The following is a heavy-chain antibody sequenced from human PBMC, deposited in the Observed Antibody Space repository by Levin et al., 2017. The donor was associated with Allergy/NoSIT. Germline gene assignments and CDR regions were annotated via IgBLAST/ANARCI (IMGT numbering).Heavy chain of an antibody. CDR2: IWYDGSNK. CDR1: GFTFSSYG. Sequence: LSLTCAASGFTFSSYGMHWVHQAPGKGLEWVAVIWYDGSNKYYADSVKGRFTISRDNSKNTLYLQMNSLRAEDTAVYYCARDRGWELLSPGENWFDPWGQGTLVTVSS. D-gene: IGHD1-26*01. CDR3: ARDRGWELLSPGENWFDP. V-gene: IGHV3-33*01. J-gene: IGHJ5*02.